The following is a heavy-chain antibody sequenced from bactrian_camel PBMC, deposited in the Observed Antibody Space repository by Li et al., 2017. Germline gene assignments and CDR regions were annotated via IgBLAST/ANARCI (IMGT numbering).Heavy chain of an antibody. CDR3: AASERSGICALAEWAFTY. J-gene: IGHJ4*01. V-gene: IGHV3S54*01. CDR2: IYTGGSSA. D-gene: IGHD2*01. CDR1: TYIVNSKC. Sequence: LVESGGGSVQVGGSRRLSCAASTYIVNSKCLGWFRQAPGKEREAVARIYTGGSSAEYADSVKGRFTIFIDHVMGTLDLQMNSLEPEDTGTYYCAASERSGICALAEWAFTYWGQGTQVTVS.